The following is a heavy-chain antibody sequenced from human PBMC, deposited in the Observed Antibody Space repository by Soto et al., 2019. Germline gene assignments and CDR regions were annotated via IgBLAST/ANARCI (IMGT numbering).Heavy chain of an antibody. J-gene: IGHJ4*02. D-gene: IGHD4-17*01. Sequence: QVQLVESGGGVVQPGRSLRLSCAASGFTFSSYGMHWVRQAPGKGLEWVAVIWYDGSNKYYADSVKGRFTISRDNSKNTLIMQMKSLKAEEKAGDYCARGGWMTTVTLLDYWGQGTLVTVSS. V-gene: IGHV3-33*01. CDR1: GFTFSSYG. CDR3: ARGGWMTTVTLLDY. CDR2: IWYDGSNK.